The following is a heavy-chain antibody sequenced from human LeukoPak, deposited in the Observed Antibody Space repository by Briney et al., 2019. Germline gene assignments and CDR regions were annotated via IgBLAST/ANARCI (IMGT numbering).Heavy chain of an antibody. CDR1: GFTFSDYT. CDR2: IGGDGGTT. J-gene: IGHJ4*02. D-gene: IGHD3-10*01. Sequence: PGGSLRLSWAASGFTFSDYTMHWVRQAPGKGLEYVSAIGGDGGTTYYANSVKGRFTISRDNSKSTLYLQMRSLRAEDVAVYYCARKMVRGSITYFDYWGQGTLVTVSS. V-gene: IGHV3-64*01. CDR3: ARKMVRGSITYFDY.